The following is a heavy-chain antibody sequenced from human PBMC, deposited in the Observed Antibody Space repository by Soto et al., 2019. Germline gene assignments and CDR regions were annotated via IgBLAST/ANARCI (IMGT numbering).Heavy chain of an antibody. J-gene: IGHJ6*02. CDR2: IYYSWST. V-gene: IGHV4-61*01. Sequence: SETLSLTCTVSGGSVSSGSYYWSWIRQPPGKGLEWIGYIYYSWSTNYNPSLKSRVTVSVDTSKNQCSLKLSSVTAADTAVYYCPRHHQYYDSSGYYYYGMDLWRQGTTVTVSS. CDR3: PRHHQYYDSSGYYYYGMDL. CDR1: GGSVSSGSYY. D-gene: IGHD3-22*01.